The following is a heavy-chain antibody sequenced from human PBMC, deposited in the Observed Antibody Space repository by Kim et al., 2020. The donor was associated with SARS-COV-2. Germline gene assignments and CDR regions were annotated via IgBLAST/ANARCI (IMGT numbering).Heavy chain of an antibody. D-gene: IGHD3-10*01. CDR1: GFTFSSYA. CDR2: VSGLGGSK. CDR3: AKDHPYNSGPPFDY. J-gene: IGHJ4*02. V-gene: IGHV3-23*01. Sequence: GGSLRLSCAASGFTFSSYAMNWVRQAPGKGLEWVSTVSGLGGSKSYADSVKGRFTISRDNSKNTLYLQMNSLRAEDTAVYYCAKDHPYNSGPPFDYWGQGSLVTVSS.